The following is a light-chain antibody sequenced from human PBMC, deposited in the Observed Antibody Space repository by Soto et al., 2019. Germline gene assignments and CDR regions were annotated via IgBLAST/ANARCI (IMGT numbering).Light chain of an antibody. J-gene: IGKJ2*01. CDR1: QIVASN. Sequence: EIVMTQSPASLSVSPGDGATLSCRASQIVASNVAWYQQKPGQGPRLLIHGASTRAVGVPARFSGSGSGTDFTLTIHSLQSEDFAVYYCQQYHNWPPQYTFGQGTKLQIK. CDR2: GAS. CDR3: QQYHNWPPQYT. V-gene: IGKV3-15*01.